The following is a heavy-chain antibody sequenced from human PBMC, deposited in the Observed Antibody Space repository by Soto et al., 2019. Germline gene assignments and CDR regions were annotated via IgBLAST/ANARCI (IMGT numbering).Heavy chain of an antibody. D-gene: IGHD1-26*01. CDR2: IANKGGT. V-gene: IGHV4-59*01. J-gene: IGHJ4*02. Sequence: SETLSLSRTVSGDSISANRSGWIRQPPGKGLEWIGYIANKGGTNYNPSLKSRLTMSKDMSRNQFSLKLSSVTAADTAVYYCARYHLGSLDYWGQGTLVTVSS. CDR1: GDSISANR. CDR3: ARYHLGSLDY.